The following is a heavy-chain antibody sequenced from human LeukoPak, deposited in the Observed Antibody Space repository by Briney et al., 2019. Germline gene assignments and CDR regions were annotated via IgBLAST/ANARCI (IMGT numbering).Heavy chain of an antibody. J-gene: IGHJ4*02. Sequence: SSETLPLTCTVSGGSISSYYWSWIRQPPGKGLEWIGYIYYSGSTNYNPSLKSRVTISVDTSKNQFSLKLSSVTAADTAVYYCARKKRGYSYGFDYWGQGTLVTVSS. D-gene: IGHD5-18*01. CDR2: IYYSGST. V-gene: IGHV4-59*01. CDR3: ARKKRGYSYGFDY. CDR1: GGSISSYY.